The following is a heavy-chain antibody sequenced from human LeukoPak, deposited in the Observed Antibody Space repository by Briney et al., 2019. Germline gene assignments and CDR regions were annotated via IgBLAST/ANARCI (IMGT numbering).Heavy chain of an antibody. V-gene: IGHV4-59*01. CDR3: ARGPEGYSYGYQFDY. CDR2: IYYSGST. J-gene: IGHJ4*02. CDR1: GGSISSYY. D-gene: IGHD5-18*01. Sequence: SSETLSLPCTVSGGSISSYYWSWIRQPPGKGLEWIGYIYYSGSTNYNPSLKSRVTISVDTSKNQFSLKLSSVTAADTAVYYCARGPEGYSYGYQFDYWGQGTLVTVSS.